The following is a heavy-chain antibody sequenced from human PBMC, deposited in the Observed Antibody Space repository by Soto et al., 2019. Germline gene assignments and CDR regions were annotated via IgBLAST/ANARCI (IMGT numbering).Heavy chain of an antibody. CDR1: GYTFTSYY. CDR3: ARVGGYSYGGVDY. D-gene: IGHD5-18*01. CDR2: INPSGGST. V-gene: IGHV1-46*01. Sequence: QVQLVQSGAEVKKPGASVKVSCKASGYTFTSYYMHWVRQAPGQGLEWMVIINPSGGSTTYAQKFQGRVTMTRDRDTSTVYMELSSLRSEDTAVYYCARVGGYSYGGVDYWGQGTLVNVSS. J-gene: IGHJ4*02.